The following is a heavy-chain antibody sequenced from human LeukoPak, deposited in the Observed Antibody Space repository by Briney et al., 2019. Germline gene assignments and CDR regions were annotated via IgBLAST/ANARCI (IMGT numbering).Heavy chain of an antibody. CDR2: VSSSGTTM. Sequence: GRSLRLSCAASGFTFSSYGMHWVRQAPGKGLEWVSCVSSSGTTMYHADSVKGQFTISRDNAKNSLYLQMNSLRAEDAAVYYCARRYCSSASCLFDYWGQGTLVTVSS. D-gene: IGHD2-2*01. CDR3: ARRYCSSASCLFDY. CDR1: GFTFSSYG. V-gene: IGHV3-48*04. J-gene: IGHJ4*02.